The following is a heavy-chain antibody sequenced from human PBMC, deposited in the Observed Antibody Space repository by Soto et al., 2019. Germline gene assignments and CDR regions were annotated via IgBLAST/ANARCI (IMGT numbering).Heavy chain of an antibody. CDR1: GFTLSSYW. Sequence: GGSLRLSCAASGFTLSSYWMHWVRQAPGKGLVWVSRINSDGRSTSYADSVKGRFTTSRDNAENTLYLQMNSLRSDDTALYYCVREDSSGTYIVQNWFDSWGQGALVTVSS. D-gene: IGHD1-26*01. CDR2: INSDGRST. V-gene: IGHV3-74*01. CDR3: VREDSSGTYIVQNWFDS. J-gene: IGHJ5*01.